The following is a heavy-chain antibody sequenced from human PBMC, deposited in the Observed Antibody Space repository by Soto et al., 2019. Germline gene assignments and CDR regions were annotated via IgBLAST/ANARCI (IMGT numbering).Heavy chain of an antibody. CDR2: SSATGAGT. D-gene: IGHD1-7*01. V-gene: IGHV3-23*01. J-gene: IGHJ4*02. Sequence: GGSLRLSCAASGFTFSSYGMTWVRQAPGEGLAWVSFSSATGAGTYYADSVKGRFTISRDNSKSTLYLQMTSLRADDTAVYYCAKDRRAGGNYGFYSDFWGQGALVTVSS. CDR3: AKDRRAGGNYGFYSDF. CDR1: GFTFSSYG.